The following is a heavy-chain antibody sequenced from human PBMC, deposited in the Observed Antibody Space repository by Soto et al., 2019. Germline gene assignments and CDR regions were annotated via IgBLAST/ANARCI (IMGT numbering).Heavy chain of an antibody. J-gene: IGHJ6*02. V-gene: IGHV4-39*01. CDR1: GGSISSSSYY. Sequence: PSETLSLTCTVSGGSISSSSYYWGWIRQPPGKGLEWIGSIYYSGSTYYNPSLKSRVTISVDTSKNQFSLKLSSVTAADTAVYYCARRVGGSKTYYYGMDVWGQRTTVTVSS. CDR3: ARRVGGSKTYYYGMDV. D-gene: IGHD1-26*01. CDR2: IYYSGST.